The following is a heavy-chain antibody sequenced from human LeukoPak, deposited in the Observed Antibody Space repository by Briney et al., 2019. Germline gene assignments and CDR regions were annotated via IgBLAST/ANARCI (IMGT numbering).Heavy chain of an antibody. CDR3: ARGGEYWCSSTSCYPFDY. J-gene: IGHJ4*02. V-gene: IGHV1-69*05. CDR1: GGTFSSYA. D-gene: IGHD2-2*01. CDR2: IIPIFGTA. Sequence: SVKVSCKASGGTFSSYAISWVRQAPGQGLEWMGGIIPIFGTANYAQKFQGRVTITTDESTSTAYMELSSLRSEDTAVYYCARGGEYWCSSTSCYPFDYWGQGTLVTVSS.